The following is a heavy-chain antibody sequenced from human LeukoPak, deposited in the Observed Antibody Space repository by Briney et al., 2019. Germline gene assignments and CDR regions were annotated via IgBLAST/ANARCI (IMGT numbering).Heavy chain of an antibody. V-gene: IGHV1-8*03. Sequence: ASVKVSCKASGYTFTSYDINWVRQATGQGLEWMGWMNPNSGNTGYAQKFQGRVTITRNTSISTAYMELSSLRSEDTAVYYCAPLLYGDYQISYWGQGTLVTVSS. CDR2: MNPNSGNT. CDR3: APLLYGDYQISY. J-gene: IGHJ4*02. D-gene: IGHD4-17*01. CDR1: GYTFTSYD.